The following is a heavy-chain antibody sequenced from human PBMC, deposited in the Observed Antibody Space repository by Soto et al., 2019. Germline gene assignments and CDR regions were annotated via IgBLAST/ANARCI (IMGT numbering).Heavy chain of an antibody. D-gene: IGHD2-2*01. V-gene: IGHV3-30-3*01. CDR3: ARIPSPYYYYYGMDV. Sequence: QVQLVESGGGVVQPGRSLRLSCAASGFTFSSYAMHWVRQAPGKGLEWVAVISYDGSNKYYADSVKGRFTISRDNSKNTLYLQMNSLRVEDTAVYYCARIPSPYYYYYGMDVWGQGTTVTVSS. CDR1: GFTFSSYA. J-gene: IGHJ6*02. CDR2: ISYDGSNK.